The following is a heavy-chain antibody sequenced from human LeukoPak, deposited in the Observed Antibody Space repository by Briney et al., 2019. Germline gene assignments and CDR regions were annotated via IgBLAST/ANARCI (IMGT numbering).Heavy chain of an antibody. Sequence: PSETLSLTCIVSGGSISSGGYYWSWIRQHPGKGLEWIGYIYDSGTTYYNPSLKSRVSISVDTSKNQFSLKLSSVTAADTAVYFYASRYCDGDCYSDWYFDLWGRGTLVTVSS. CDR2: IYDSGTT. V-gene: IGHV4-31*03. J-gene: IGHJ2*01. D-gene: IGHD2-21*02. CDR1: GGSISSGGYY. CDR3: ASRYCDGDCYSDWYFDL.